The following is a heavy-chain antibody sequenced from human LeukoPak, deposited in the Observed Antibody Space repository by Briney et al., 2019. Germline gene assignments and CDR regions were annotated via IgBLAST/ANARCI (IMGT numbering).Heavy chain of an antibody. J-gene: IGHJ6*02. D-gene: IGHD3-10*01. V-gene: IGHV4-34*01. CDR1: GGSFSGYY. CDR3: ARDRRQDLYGSGSYRRGGYYYYGMDV. Sequence: SETLSLTCAVYGGSFSGYYWSWIRQPPGKGLEWIGEINHSGSTNYNPSLKSRVTISVDTSKNQFSLKLSSVTAADTAVYYCARDRRQDLYGSGSYRRGGYYYYGMDVWGQGTTVTVSS. CDR2: INHSGST.